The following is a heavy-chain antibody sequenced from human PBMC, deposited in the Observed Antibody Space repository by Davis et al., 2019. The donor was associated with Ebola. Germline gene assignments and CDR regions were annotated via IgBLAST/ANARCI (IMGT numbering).Heavy chain of an antibody. V-gene: IGHV3-30*04. CDR2: ISYDGSNK. CDR1: GFTFSSYA. CDR3: AKETGRLLWFGELDY. D-gene: IGHD3-10*01. J-gene: IGHJ4*02. Sequence: GESLKISCAASGFTFSSYAMHWVRQAPGKGLEWVAVISYDGSNKYYADSVKGRFTISRDNSKNTLYLQMNSLRAEDTAVYYCAKETGRLLWFGELDYWGQGTLVTVSS.